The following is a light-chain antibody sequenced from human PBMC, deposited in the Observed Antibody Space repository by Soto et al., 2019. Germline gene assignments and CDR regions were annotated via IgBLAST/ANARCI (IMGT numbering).Light chain of an antibody. CDR2: EVS. V-gene: IGLV2-8*01. CDR3: SSSAGSRGV. Sequence: QSALTQPPSASGSPGQSVTISCTGTSSDVGGYNYVSWYQQHPGKAPKLMIYEVSKRPSGVPDRFSGSKSGNTASLTVSGLQAEDEADYYCSSSAGSRGVFGTGTKLTVL. J-gene: IGLJ1*01. CDR1: SSDVGGYNY.